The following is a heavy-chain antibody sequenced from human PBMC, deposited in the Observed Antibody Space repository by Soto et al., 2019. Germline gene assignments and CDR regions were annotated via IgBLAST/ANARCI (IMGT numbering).Heavy chain of an antibody. CDR1: GYTFTSYD. V-gene: IGHV1-8*01. Sequence: ASVQVSCKASGYTFTSYDINWVRQATGQGLEWMGWMNTNSGNTGYAQKFQGRVTMTRNTSISTAYMELSSLRSEDTAVYYCAAPDILTGYYLDYWGQGTLVTVSS. D-gene: IGHD3-9*01. CDR3: AAPDILTGYYLDY. CDR2: MNTNSGNT. J-gene: IGHJ4*02.